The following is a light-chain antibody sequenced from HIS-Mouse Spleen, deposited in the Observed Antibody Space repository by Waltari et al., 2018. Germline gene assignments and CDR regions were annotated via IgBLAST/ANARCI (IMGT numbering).Light chain of an antibody. J-gene: IGLJ2*01. Sequence: QSALTQPPSASGSPGQSVTISCPGTSSDVGGDNYVSWYQQHPGKAPKLMIYEVSTRPAGVPDRFSGSKSGNTASLTVSGLQAEDEADYYCSSYAGSNVVFGGGTKLTVL. V-gene: IGLV2-8*01. CDR1: SSDVGGDNY. CDR2: EVS. CDR3: SSYAGSNVV.